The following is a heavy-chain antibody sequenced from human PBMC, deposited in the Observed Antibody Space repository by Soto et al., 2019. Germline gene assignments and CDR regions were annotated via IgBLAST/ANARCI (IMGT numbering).Heavy chain of an antibody. CDR2: IYYTGST. CDR1: GGSIRSGGYY. Sequence: TLSLTCTVSGGSIRSGGYYWTWIRQHPGKGLEWIGYIYYTGSTYYNPSPKSRVTISVDTSKNQFSLKLSSVTAADTAMYYCARGSGELGLDYWGQGTLVTVSS. CDR3: ARGSGELGLDY. V-gene: IGHV4-31*03. D-gene: IGHD7-27*01. J-gene: IGHJ4*02.